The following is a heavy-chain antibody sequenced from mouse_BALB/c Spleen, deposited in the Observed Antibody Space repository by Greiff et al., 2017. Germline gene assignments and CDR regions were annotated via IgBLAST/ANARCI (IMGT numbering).Heavy chain of an antibody. V-gene: IGHV2-2*02. CDR3: ARNGGYGNYGDWYFDV. CDR2: IWSGGST. Sequence: VKLVESGPGLVQPSQSLSITCTVSGFSLTSYGVHWVRQSPGKGLEWLGVIWSGGSTDYNAAFISRLSISKDNSKSQVFFKMNSLQANDTAIYYCARNGGYGNYGDWYFDVWGAGTTVTVSS. J-gene: IGHJ1*01. D-gene: IGHD2-1*01. CDR1: GFSLTSYG.